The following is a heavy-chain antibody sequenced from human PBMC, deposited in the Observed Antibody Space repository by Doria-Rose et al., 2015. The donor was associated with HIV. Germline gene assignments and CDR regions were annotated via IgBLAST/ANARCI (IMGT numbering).Heavy chain of an antibody. Sequence: QVTLRESGPVLVKPTETLTLTCTVSGVSLSSPGMGVSWIRQPPGKALEWLANIFSDDAGSYKTTLKSRLTIARGTTKSQLVLTMTDMDPVDTATYYCARIKSSRWYHKYYFDFWGQGTLVIVSA. D-gene: IGHD6-13*01. V-gene: IGHV2-26*01. CDR3: ARIKSSRWYHKYYFDF. J-gene: IGHJ4*02. CDR2: IFSDDAG. CDR1: GVSLSSPGMG.